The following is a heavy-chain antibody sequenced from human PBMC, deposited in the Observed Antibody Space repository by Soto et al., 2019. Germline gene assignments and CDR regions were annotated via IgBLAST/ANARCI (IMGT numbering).Heavy chain of an antibody. CDR1: GGSISSYY. Sequence: SETLSLTCTVSGGSISSYYWSWIRQPPGKGLEWIGYIYYSGSTNYNPSLKSRVTISVDTSKNQFSLKLSSVTAADTAVYYCARGGSSGYNWFDPWGQGTLVTVSS. CDR3: ARGGSSGYNWFDP. CDR2: IYYSGST. D-gene: IGHD3-22*01. J-gene: IGHJ5*02. V-gene: IGHV4-59*12.